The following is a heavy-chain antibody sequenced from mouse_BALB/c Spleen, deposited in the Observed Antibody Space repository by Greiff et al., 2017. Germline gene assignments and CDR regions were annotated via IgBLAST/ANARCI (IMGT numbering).Heavy chain of an antibody. CDR1: GYTFTSYW. D-gene: IGHD2-14*01. V-gene: IGHV1-69*02. CDR3: TRAHSRYEGFDY. CDR2: IYPSDSYT. Sequence: QVQLQQPGAELVRPGASVKLSCKASGYTFTSYWINWVKQRPGQGLEWIGNIYPSDSYTNYNQKFKDKATLTVDKSSSTAYMQLSSPTSEDSAVYYSTRAHSRYEGFDYWGEGTTLTVS. J-gene: IGHJ2*01.